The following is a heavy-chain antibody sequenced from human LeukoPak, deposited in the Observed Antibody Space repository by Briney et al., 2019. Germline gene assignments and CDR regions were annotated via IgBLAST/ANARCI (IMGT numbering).Heavy chain of an antibody. D-gene: IGHD3-10*01. CDR3: ARGRSSMVRGYYYYYMDV. Sequence: NASETLSLTCTVSGGSISSGSYYWSWIRQPPGKGLEWIGYIYYSGSTNYNPSLKSRVTISVDTSKNQFSLKLSSVTAADTAVYYCARGRSSMVRGYYYYYMDVWGKGTTVTISS. J-gene: IGHJ6*03. CDR1: GGSISSGSYY. V-gene: IGHV4-61*01. CDR2: IYYSGST.